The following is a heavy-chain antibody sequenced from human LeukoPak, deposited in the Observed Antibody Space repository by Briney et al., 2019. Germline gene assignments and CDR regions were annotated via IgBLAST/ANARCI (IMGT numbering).Heavy chain of an antibody. D-gene: IGHD3-10*01. Sequence: PGGSLRLSCAASGFTFSSYGMHWVRQAPGKGLEWVAFIRYDGSNKYYADSVKGRLTISRDNPKNTLYLQMNSLRAEDTAVYYCAKVVSGRGGPFDYWGQGTLVTVSS. J-gene: IGHJ4*02. CDR3: AKVVSGRGGPFDY. CDR2: IRYDGSNK. CDR1: GFTFSSYG. V-gene: IGHV3-30*02.